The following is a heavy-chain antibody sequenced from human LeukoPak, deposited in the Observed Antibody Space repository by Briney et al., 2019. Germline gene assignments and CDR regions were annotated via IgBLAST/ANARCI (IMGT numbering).Heavy chain of an antibody. D-gene: IGHD2-15*01. CDR1: GFTFSNHN. CDR2: ISGRGEAI. J-gene: IGHJ4*02. V-gene: IGHV3-48*01. CDR3: ARTYGSGSLDY. Sequence: PGGSLSLSCAASGFTFSNHNMDWVRQAPGKGLEWISYISGRGEAIFYADSVQGRFTISRDNAKNSIYLQMNGLTAEDTAVYYCARTYGSGSLDYGGQGTLVTVSS.